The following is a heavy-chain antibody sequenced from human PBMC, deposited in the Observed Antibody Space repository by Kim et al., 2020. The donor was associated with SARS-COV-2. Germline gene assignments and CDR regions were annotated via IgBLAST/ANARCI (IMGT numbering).Heavy chain of an antibody. J-gene: IGHJ4*02. V-gene: IGHV3-21*01. CDR3: ARDMTPNKMATIQGLDY. CDR1: GFTFSSYS. D-gene: IGHD5-12*01. CDR2: ISSSSSYI. Sequence: GGSLRLSCAASGFTFSSYSMNWVRQAPGKGLEWVSSISSSSSYIYYADSVKGRFTISRDNAKNSLYLQMNSLRAEDTAVYYCARDMTPNKMATIQGLDYWGQGTLVTVSS.